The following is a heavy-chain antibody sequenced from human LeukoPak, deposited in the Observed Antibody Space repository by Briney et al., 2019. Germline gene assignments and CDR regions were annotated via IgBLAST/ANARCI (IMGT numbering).Heavy chain of an antibody. CDR1: GFTFSSYS. J-gene: IGHJ5*02. CDR2: ISSSSSYI. Sequence: GGSLRLSCAASGFTFSSYSMNWVRQAPGKGLEWVSSISSSSSYIYYADSVKGRFTISRDNAKNSLYLQMNSLRAEDTAVYYCARELPDYYGSGSYRWFDPWGQGTLVTVSS. D-gene: IGHD3-10*01. CDR3: ARELPDYYGSGSYRWFDP. V-gene: IGHV3-21*01.